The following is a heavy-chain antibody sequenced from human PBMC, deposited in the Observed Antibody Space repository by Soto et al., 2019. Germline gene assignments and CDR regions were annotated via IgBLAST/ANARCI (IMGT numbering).Heavy chain of an antibody. V-gene: IGHV1-69*12. D-gene: IGHD5-12*01. Sequence: QVQLVQSGAEVRQPASSVKVSCKTSGGTFSSYAISWVRQAPGQGLEWMGGIVPIVDTSTYAQKFQGRVTITADEFTSTADMELSSLRSDDTAIYDCVRVVAITGYPDNWGQGTLVTVSS. CDR3: VRVVAITGYPDN. CDR1: GGTFSSYA. CDR2: IVPIVDTS. J-gene: IGHJ4*02.